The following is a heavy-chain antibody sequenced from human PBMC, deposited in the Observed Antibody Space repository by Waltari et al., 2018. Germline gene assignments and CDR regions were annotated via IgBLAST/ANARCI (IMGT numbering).Heavy chain of an antibody. J-gene: IGHJ2*01. Sequence: QVQLQESGPGLVKPSQTLSLTCTVSGGSISSGSYYWSWIRQPAGKGLEWIGYIYTSGSTNYNPSLKSRVTISVDTSKNQFSLNLSSVTAADTAVYYCARGGWYLDLWGRGTLVTVSS. V-gene: IGHV4-61*09. D-gene: IGHD3-16*01. CDR1: GGSISSGSYY. CDR3: ARGGWYLDL. CDR2: IYTSGST.